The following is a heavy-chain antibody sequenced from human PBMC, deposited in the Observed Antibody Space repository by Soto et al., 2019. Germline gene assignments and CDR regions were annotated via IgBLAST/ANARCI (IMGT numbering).Heavy chain of an antibody. Sequence: PSETLSLTCTVSGGSISSGDYYWSWIRQHPGKGLEWIGYIYYSGSTYYNPSLKSRVTISVDTSKNQFSLKLSSVTAADTAVYYCASLTQPTEDNWFDPWGQGTLVTVSS. CDR3: ASLTQPTEDNWFDP. CDR2: IYYSGST. J-gene: IGHJ5*02. V-gene: IGHV4-30-4*01. CDR1: GGSISSGDYY.